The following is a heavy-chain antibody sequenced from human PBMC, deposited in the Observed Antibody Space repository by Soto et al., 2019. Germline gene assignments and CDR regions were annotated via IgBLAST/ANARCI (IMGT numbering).Heavy chain of an antibody. CDR1: GFTFSSYA. Sequence: QVQLVESGGGVVQPGRSLRLSCAASGFTFSSYAMHWVRQAPGKGLEWVAVISNDGSTIYYADSVKGRFTISRDNSKNTLHLEMHSLRAEDTAVYYCAKVGGSSSWYRFYFDYWGQGTLVTVSS. CDR3: AKVGGSSSWYRFYFDY. V-gene: IGHV3-30*18. J-gene: IGHJ4*02. D-gene: IGHD6-13*01. CDR2: ISNDGSTI.